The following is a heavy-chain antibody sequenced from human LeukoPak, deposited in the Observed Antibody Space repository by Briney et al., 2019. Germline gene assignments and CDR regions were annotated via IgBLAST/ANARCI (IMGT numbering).Heavy chain of an antibody. V-gene: IGHV4-34*01. CDR1: GGSFSGYY. D-gene: IGHD3-3*01. CDR3: ARGGYYDFWSGYYDYYYYYMDV. CDR2: INHSGST. J-gene: IGHJ6*03. Sequence: PSETLSLTCAVYGGSFSGYYWSWIRQPPGKWLEWIGEINHSGSTNYNPSLKSRVTISVDTSKNQFSLKLSSVTAADTAVYYCARGGYYDFWSGYYDYYYYYMDVWGKGTTVTVSS.